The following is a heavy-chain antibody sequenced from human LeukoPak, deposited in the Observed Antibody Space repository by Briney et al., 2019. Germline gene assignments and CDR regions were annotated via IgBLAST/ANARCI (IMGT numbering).Heavy chain of an antibody. D-gene: IGHD2-15*01. V-gene: IGHV3-15*01. J-gene: IGHJ4*02. Sequence: GGSLRLSCAASGFTFSNAWMSWVRQAPGKGLEWVGRIKGKTDGGTTDYAAPVKGRFTISRDDSKNTLYLQMNSLKTEDTAVYYCTTPREGIGWGQGTLVTVSS. CDR3: TTPREGIG. CDR2: IKGKTDGGTT. CDR1: GFTFSNAW.